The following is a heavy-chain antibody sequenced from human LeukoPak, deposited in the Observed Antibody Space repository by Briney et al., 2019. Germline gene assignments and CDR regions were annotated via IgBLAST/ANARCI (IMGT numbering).Heavy chain of an antibody. D-gene: IGHD1-1*01. J-gene: IGHJ4*02. CDR2: IYYSGST. CDR1: GGSISSYY. CDR3: ARTTGQGIIDY. Sequence: SETLSLTCTVSGGSISSYYWSWIRQPPGKGLEWIGYIYYSGSTNYNPSLKSRVTISVDTSKNQFPLKLSSVTAADTAVYYCARTTGQGIIDYWGQGTLVTVSS. V-gene: IGHV4-59*01.